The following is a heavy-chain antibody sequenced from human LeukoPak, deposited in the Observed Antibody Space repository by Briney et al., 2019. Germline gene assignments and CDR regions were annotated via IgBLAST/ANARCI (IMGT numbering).Heavy chain of an antibody. CDR1: GGTFSSYA. CDR3: AIRGPNSSGYYSAHFDY. V-gene: IGHV1-69*04. D-gene: IGHD3-22*01. J-gene: IGHJ4*02. Sequence: SVKVSCKASGGTFSSYAISWVRQAPGQGLEWMGRIIPILGIANYAQKFQGRVTITADKSTSTAYMELSRLRSEDTAVYYCAIRGPNSSGYYSAHFDYWGQGTLVTVSS. CDR2: IIPILGIA.